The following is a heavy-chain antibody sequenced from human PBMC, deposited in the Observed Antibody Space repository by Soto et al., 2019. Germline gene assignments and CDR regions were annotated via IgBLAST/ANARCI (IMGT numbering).Heavy chain of an antibody. V-gene: IGHV4-59*08. D-gene: IGHD7-27*01. CDR3: AIPSNWGSPFDI. CDR2: IYYSGST. CDR1: GGSISSYY. J-gene: IGHJ3*02. Sequence: SETLSLTCTVSGGSISSYYWSWIRQPPGKGLEWIGYIYYSGSTNYNPSLKSRVTISVDTSKNQFSLKLSSVTAADTAVYYCAIPSNWGSPFDIWGQGTMVTVSS.